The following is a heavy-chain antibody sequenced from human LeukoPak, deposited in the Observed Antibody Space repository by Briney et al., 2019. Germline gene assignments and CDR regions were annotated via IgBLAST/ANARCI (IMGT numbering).Heavy chain of an antibody. CDR1: GFTFSNYW. CDR2: IKQDGSEK. J-gene: IGHJ4*02. CDR3: ARGSGWYMY. D-gene: IGHD6-19*01. Sequence: GGSLRLSCAASGFTFSNYWMSWVRQAPGKGLEWVANIKQDGSEKYYVDSVKGRFTISSDNAKNSLYLQMNSLRAEDTAVYYCARGSGWYMYWGQGTLVTVSS. V-gene: IGHV3-7*01.